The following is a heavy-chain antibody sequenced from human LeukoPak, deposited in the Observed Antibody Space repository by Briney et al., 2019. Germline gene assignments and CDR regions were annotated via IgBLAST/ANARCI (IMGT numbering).Heavy chain of an antibody. CDR3: AKDGRLFGGGSCYFDY. V-gene: IGHV3-23*01. D-gene: IGHD2-15*01. J-gene: IGHJ4*02. Sequence: PGGSLRLSCAASGFTFSSYAMSWVRQAPGKGLEWVSAISGSGGSTYYADSVKGRFTISRDNSKNTLYLQMNSLRAEDTAVYYYAKDGRLFGGGSCYFDYWGQGTLVTVSS. CDR2: ISGSGGST. CDR1: GFTFSSYA.